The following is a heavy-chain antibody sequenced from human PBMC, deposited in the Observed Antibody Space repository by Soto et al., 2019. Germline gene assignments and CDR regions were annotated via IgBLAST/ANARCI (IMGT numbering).Heavy chain of an antibody. J-gene: IGHJ5*02. CDR1: GGSFSGYY. D-gene: IGHD4-17*01. Sequence: QVQLQQWGAGLLKPSETLSLTCAVYGGSFSGYYWSWIRQPPGKGLEWIGEINHSGSTSYNPSLKSRVTISVDTSKNQFSLKLSSVAAAVTAVYYCARGFRYGCKGSWFDPWGQGTLVTVSS. CDR3: ARGFRYGCKGSWFDP. CDR2: INHSGST. V-gene: IGHV4-34*01.